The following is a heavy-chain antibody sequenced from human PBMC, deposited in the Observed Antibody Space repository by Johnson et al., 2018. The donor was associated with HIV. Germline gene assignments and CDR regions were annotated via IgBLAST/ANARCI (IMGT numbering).Heavy chain of an antibody. Sequence: VQLVESGGGLVQSGGSLRLSCGVSGFAVSSNYMSWVRQAPGKGLEWVSIIYSGGSTYYAESVKGRFTISRDNSKNTLYLQMNSLRAEDTALYFCARRDSGSLSFDIWGQGTMVTVSS. CDR1: GFAVSSNY. D-gene: IGHD1-26*01. J-gene: IGHJ3*02. CDR2: IYSGGST. V-gene: IGHV3-66*01. CDR3: ARRDSGSLSFDI.